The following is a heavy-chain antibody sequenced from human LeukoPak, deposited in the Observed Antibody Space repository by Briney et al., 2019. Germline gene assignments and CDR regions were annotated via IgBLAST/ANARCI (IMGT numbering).Heavy chain of an antibody. J-gene: IGHJ4*02. CDR1: GGSLSSSSYY. D-gene: IGHD1-26*01. Sequence: SETLSLTCTVSGGSLSSSSYYWGWIRQPPGKGLEWIGSIYYSGSTYYNPSLKSRVTISVDTSKNQFSLKLSSVTAADTAVYYCAPYSGSYHHFDYWGQGTLVTVSS. V-gene: IGHV4-39*07. CDR2: IYYSGST. CDR3: APYSGSYHHFDY.